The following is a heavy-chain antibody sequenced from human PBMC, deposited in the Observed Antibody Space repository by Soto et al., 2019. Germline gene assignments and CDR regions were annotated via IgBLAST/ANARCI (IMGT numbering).Heavy chain of an antibody. Sequence: GESMQISCKGSGYSSTSYWIGWVRQMPGKGMEWMGIIYPGDSDTRYSPSFQGQVTIWADKSSSTGDLQWSSLKASDTAMSYCARHFSPFFSSITSFWSGCHPSCFDPSYQGILVS. CDR1: GYSSTSYW. CDR2: IYPGDSDT. D-gene: IGHD3-3*01. J-gene: IGHJ5*02. CDR3: ARHFSPFFSSITSFWSGCHPSCFDP. V-gene: IGHV5-51*01.